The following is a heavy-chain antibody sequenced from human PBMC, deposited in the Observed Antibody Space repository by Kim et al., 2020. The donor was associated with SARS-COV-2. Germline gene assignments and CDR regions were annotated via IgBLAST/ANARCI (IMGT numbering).Heavy chain of an antibody. J-gene: IGHJ6*02. V-gene: IGHV4-39*01. Sequence: SETLSLTCTVSGGSISSSSYYWGWIRQPPGKGLEWIGSIYYSGSTYYNPSLKSRVTISVDTSKNQFSLKLSSVTAADTAVYSCAGETLEMATIKGYYYGMDVWGQGTTVTVSS. D-gene: IGHD5-12*01. CDR2: IYYSGST. CDR1: GGSISSSSYY. CDR3: AGETLEMATIKGYYYGMDV.